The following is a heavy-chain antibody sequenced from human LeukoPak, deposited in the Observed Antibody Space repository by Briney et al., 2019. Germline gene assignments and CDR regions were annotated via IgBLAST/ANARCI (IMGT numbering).Heavy chain of an antibody. CDR2: ISSSSSYI. J-gene: IGHJ4*02. D-gene: IGHD3-22*01. Sequence: ISSSSSYIYYADSVKGRFTISRDNAKNSLYLQMNSLRAEDTAVYYCARAPYYYDSSGYLDYWGQGTLVTVSS. CDR3: ARAPYYYDSSGYLDY. V-gene: IGHV3-21*01.